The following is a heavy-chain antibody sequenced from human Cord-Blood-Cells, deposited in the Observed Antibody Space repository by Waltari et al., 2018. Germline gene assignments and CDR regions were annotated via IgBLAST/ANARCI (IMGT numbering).Heavy chain of an antibody. CDR2: IYYSGST. CDR1: GGSISSSSYY. Sequence: QLQLQESGPGLVKPSETLSLTCTVSGGSISSSSYYWGWIRQPPGKGLEWIGSIYYSGSTYYNPSLKSRVTISVDTSKNQFSLKLSSVIAADTAVYYCARHEDGDYAGYWGQGTLVTVSS. J-gene: IGHJ4*02. V-gene: IGHV4-39*01. D-gene: IGHD4-17*01. CDR3: ARHEDGDYAGY.